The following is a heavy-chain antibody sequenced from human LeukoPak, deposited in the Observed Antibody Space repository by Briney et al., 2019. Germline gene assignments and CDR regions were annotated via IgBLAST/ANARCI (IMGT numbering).Heavy chain of an antibody. CDR3: AKYAPPTTVVTRFFDS. J-gene: IGHJ4*02. CDR2: IGRYGGDI. CDR1: GFTVSSNY. Sequence: GGSLRLSCAASGFTVSSNYMSWVRQAPGKGLEWVSVIGRYGGDIHYADSVEGRFTISRDNSKNTLYLQMNSLRVEDTAIYYCAKYAPPTTVVTRFFDSWGQGTLVTVSS. D-gene: IGHD4-23*01. V-gene: IGHV3-23*01.